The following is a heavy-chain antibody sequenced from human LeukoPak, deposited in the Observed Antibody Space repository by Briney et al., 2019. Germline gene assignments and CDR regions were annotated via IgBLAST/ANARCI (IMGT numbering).Heavy chain of an antibody. Sequence: GSSVKVSCKASGGTFSSYAISWVRQAPGQGLEWMGGIIPIFGTANYTQKFQGRVTITADESTSTAYMEPSSLRSEDTAVYYCARESEGSSWYEYYFDYWGQGTLVTVSS. J-gene: IGHJ4*02. CDR3: ARESEGSSWYEYYFDY. V-gene: IGHV1-69*01. D-gene: IGHD6-13*01. CDR2: IIPIFGTA. CDR1: GGTFSSYA.